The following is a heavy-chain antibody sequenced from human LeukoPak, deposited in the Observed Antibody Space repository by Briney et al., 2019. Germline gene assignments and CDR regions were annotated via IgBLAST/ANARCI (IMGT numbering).Heavy chain of an antibody. V-gene: IGHV3-7*01. Sequence: PGGSLRLSCAASGFAFADYWMNWVRQTPGKGLEWVANIKHDGSEKYYVDSVRGRFTISKDNAKNSLFLQMNSLRVEDTAVYYCASISLMTLQDYWGQGTLVTVSS. CDR2: IKHDGSEK. J-gene: IGHJ4*02. CDR3: ASISLMTLQDY. CDR1: GFAFADYW. D-gene: IGHD2-8*01.